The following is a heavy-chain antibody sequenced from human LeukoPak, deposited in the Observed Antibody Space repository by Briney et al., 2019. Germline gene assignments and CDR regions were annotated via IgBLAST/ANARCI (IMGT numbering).Heavy chain of an antibody. V-gene: IGHV4-39*07. CDR3: ARGIEMATIGFDI. CDR1: GGSLGSSGYY. Sequence: PSETLSVTCTVSGGSLGSSGYYWGWIRQPPGKGLEWIGSIYSSGSTYYNPSLKSRVTISVDTSKNQFSLRLSSVTAADTALYYCARGIEMATIGFDIWGQGTMVTVSS. J-gene: IGHJ3*02. CDR2: IYSSGST. D-gene: IGHD5-24*01.